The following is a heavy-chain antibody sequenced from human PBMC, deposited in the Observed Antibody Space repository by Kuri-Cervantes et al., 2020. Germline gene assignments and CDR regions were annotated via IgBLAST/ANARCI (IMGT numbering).Heavy chain of an antibody. V-gene: IGHV3-30*07. CDR2: LSHDGSSI. CDR1: GFAFSSYV. J-gene: IGHJ4*02. D-gene: IGHD3-10*01. Sequence: GGSLRLSCVASGFAFSSYVMHWVRQAPGKGLEWVAVLSHDGSSIYYASSVKGRFTISRDNSKNTLYLQMNSLRAEDAAVYYCARDYGTWFGELLSSRALVFGYWGQGTLVTVSS. CDR3: ARDYGTWFGELLSSRALVFGY.